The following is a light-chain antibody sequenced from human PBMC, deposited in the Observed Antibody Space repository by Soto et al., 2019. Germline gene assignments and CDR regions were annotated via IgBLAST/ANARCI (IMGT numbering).Light chain of an antibody. CDR1: QGISSY. V-gene: IGKV1-8*01. CDR2: AAS. CDR3: QQYYSYPLT. J-gene: IGKJ4*01. Sequence: AIRMTQSPSSFSASTGDRVTITCRASQGISSYLAWYQQKPGKAPKLLIYAASTLQSGVPSRFSGSGSGTDFTLTISCLQSKDFATYYCQQYYSYPLTFGGGIKVDIE.